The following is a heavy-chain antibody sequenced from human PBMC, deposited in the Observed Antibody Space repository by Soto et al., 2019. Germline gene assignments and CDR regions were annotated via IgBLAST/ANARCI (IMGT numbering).Heavy chain of an antibody. CDR1: GGSISSGGYY. Sequence: PSETLSLTCTVSGGSISSGGYYWSWIRQHPGKGLEWIGYIYYSGSTNYNPSPKSRVTISVDTSKNQFSLKPSSVTAADTAVYYCARRYGASFDYWGQGTLVTVSS. V-gene: IGHV4-61*08. CDR3: ARRYGASFDY. D-gene: IGHD4-17*01. J-gene: IGHJ4*02. CDR2: IYYSGST.